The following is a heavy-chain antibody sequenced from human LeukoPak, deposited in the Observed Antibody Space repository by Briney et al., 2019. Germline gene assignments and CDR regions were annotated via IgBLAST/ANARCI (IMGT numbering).Heavy chain of an antibody. V-gene: IGHV3-33*01. CDR2: KWFDGSNK. CDR3: ARDRNTLGVDS. CDR1: GFTFSSYA. J-gene: IGHJ4*02. D-gene: IGHD2-2*02. Sequence: GGSLRLSCEASGFTFSSYAMHWVRQAPGKGLEWVAVKWFDGSNKYYADSVKGRFTISRDNSKNTLYLRMNSLRAEDTAVYYCARDRNTLGVDSWGQGTLVTVSS.